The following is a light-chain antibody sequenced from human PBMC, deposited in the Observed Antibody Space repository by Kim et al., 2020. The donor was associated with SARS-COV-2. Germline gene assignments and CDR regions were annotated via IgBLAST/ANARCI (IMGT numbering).Light chain of an antibody. CDR1: NIGSKS. J-gene: IGLJ2*01. V-gene: IGLV3-21*04. CDR3: QGWDSSSDHVV. CDR2: YDS. Sequence: SYELTQPPSVSVAPGKTARITCGGNNIGSKSVHWYQQKPGQAPVLVIYYDSDRPSGIPERFSGSNSGNTATLTISRDEAGDEADYYCQGWDSSSDHVVF.